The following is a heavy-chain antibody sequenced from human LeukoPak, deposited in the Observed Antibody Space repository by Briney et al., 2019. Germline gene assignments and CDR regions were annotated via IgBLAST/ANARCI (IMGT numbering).Heavy chain of an antibody. CDR2: ISHHGSNK. Sequence: GRSLRLSCVASGFTFNTYGMNWVRQAPGKGLEWVAVISHHGSNKFYADSVKGRFTISRDNSNNMVYLQMNGLRAEDTAVYYCASAGSGWYGAFDIWGQGTMVTVSS. CDR1: GFTFNTYG. CDR3: ASAGSGWYGAFDI. V-gene: IGHV3-30*03. J-gene: IGHJ3*02. D-gene: IGHD6-19*01.